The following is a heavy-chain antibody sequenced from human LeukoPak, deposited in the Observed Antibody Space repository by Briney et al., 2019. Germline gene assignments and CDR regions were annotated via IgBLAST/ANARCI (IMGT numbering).Heavy chain of an antibody. J-gene: IGHJ4*02. CDR1: GFTFSSYW. D-gene: IGHD6-19*01. CDR3: VRRGDASSGWGDHDF. CDR2: INSDGSST. Sequence: GGSLRLSCVASGFTFSSYWMHWVRQAPGKGLVWVSRINSDGSSTSYADSVKGRFTISRDNSKNMVHLQMNSLTGEDTALYYCVRRGDASSGWGDHDFWGQGALVTVSS. V-gene: IGHV3-74*01.